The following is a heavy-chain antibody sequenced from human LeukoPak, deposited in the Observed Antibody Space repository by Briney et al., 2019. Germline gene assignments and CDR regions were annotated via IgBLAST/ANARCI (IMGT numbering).Heavy chain of an antibody. CDR2: IYPGDSDT. CDR1: GYSFTSYW. Sequence: GESLKISCKGSGYSFTSYWIGWVRQMPGKGLEWMGIIYPGDSDTRYSPSFQGQVTISADKSISTAYLQWSSLKASDTAMYYCARMGGDSSGYYFFGPRPYYYYYMDVWGKGTTVTVSS. CDR3: ARMGGDSSGYYFFGPRPYYYYYMDV. V-gene: IGHV5-51*01. D-gene: IGHD3-22*01. J-gene: IGHJ6*03.